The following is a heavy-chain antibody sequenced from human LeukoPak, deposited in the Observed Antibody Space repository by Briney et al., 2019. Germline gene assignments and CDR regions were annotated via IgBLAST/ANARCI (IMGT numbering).Heavy chain of an antibody. V-gene: IGHV3-30-3*01. CDR1: GFTFSSYA. J-gene: IGHJ6*02. D-gene: IGHD4-11*01. Sequence: GGSLRLSCAASGFTFSSYAMHWVRQAPGKGLEWVAVISYDGSNKYYADSVKGRFTVSRDNSKNTLSLLMNILRAEDTAIYYCAKVTVTTTYYYYYGMDVWGQGTTVTVSS. CDR3: AKVTVTTTYYYYYGMDV. CDR2: ISYDGSNK.